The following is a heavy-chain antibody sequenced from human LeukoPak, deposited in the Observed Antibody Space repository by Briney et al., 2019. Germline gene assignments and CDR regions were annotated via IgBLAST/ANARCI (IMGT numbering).Heavy chain of an antibody. CDR1: GGSFSGYY. D-gene: IGHD1-26*01. J-gene: IGHJ4*02. V-gene: IGHV4-34*01. CDR2: INHSGST. CDR3: ARGHPYSGSYYYFDY. Sequence: PSETLSLTCAVHGGSFSGYYWSWIRQPPGKGLEWIGEINHSGSTNYNPSLKSRVTISVDTSKNQFSLKLSSVTAADTAVYYCARGHPYSGSYYYFDYWGQGTLVTVSS.